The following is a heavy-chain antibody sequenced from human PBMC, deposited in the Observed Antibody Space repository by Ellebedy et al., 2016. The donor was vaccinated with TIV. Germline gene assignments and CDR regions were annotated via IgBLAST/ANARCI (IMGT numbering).Heavy chain of an antibody. CDR1: GFTFSSYG. Sequence: GGSLRLSXAASGFTFSSYGMHWVRQAPGKGLERVAVIWYDGSNKYYAASVKDRFTISRDNSKNTLYLQMNSLRAEDTAVYYCASSPYYYILTGYYRAYYYGMDVWGKGTTVTVSS. V-gene: IGHV3-33*08. CDR3: ASSPYYYILTGYYRAYYYGMDV. J-gene: IGHJ6*04. CDR2: IWYDGSNK. D-gene: IGHD3-9*01.